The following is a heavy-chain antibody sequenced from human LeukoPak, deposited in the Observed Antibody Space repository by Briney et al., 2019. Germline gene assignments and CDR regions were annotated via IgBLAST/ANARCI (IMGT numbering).Heavy chain of an antibody. CDR2: VYYRGTT. CDR3: ASESSGSYYNYFDY. J-gene: IGHJ4*02. Sequence: SETLSLTCTASGVSISSYYWSWIRQPPGKGLEWIGYVYYRGTTNYSPSLKSRVTMSVDTSKYQFSLKLSSVTAADTAVYYCASESSGSYYNYFDYWGQGTLVTVSS. V-gene: IGHV4-59*01. D-gene: IGHD3-22*01. CDR1: GVSISSYY.